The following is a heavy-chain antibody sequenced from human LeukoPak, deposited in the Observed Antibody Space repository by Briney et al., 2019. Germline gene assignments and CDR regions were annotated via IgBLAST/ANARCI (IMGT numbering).Heavy chain of an antibody. D-gene: IGHD2-15*01. J-gene: IGHJ4*02. CDR1: GYTFTSSA. Sequence: SVKVSCKASGYTFTSSAMQWVRQARGQRLEWIGWIVVGSGNTNYAQKFQERVTITRDMSTSTAYMELSSLRSEDTAVYYCAAGWVCSGGSCYFYFDYWGQGTLVTVSS. CDR3: AAGWVCSGGSCYFYFDY. CDR2: IVVGSGNT. V-gene: IGHV1-58*02.